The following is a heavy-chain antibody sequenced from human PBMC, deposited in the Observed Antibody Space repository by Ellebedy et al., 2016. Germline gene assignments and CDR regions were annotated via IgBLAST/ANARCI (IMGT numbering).Heavy chain of an antibody. D-gene: IGHD5-18*01. CDR2: INHSGST. J-gene: IGHJ4*02. CDR3: ARGRYSYGPARFDY. CDR1: GGSFSGYY. Sequence: SETLSLXCAVYGGSFSGYYWSWIRQPPGKGLEWIGEINHSGSTNYNPSLKSRVTISVDTSKNQFSLKLSSVTAADTAVYYCARGRYSYGPARFDYWGQGTLVTVSS. V-gene: IGHV4-34*01.